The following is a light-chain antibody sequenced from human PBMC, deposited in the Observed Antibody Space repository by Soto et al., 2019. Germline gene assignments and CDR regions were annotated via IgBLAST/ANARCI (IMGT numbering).Light chain of an antibody. CDR2: GAS. J-gene: IGKJ3*01. Sequence: EIVLTQSPGTLSLSPGERATLSCRASQSVSSIYLAWYQQRPGQAPRLLIYGASDRATGIPDRFSGSGSGTDFTLTISSLQPEDVATYYCQKYNSAPFTFGPGTKVDI. CDR3: QKYNSAPFT. V-gene: IGKV3-20*01. CDR1: QSVSSIY.